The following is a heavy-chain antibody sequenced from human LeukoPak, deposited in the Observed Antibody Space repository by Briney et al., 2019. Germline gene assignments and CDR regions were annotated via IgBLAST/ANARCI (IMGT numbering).Heavy chain of an antibody. V-gene: IGHV4-38-2*01. Sequence: PSETLSLTCAVSGYSISSGYYWGWIRQPPGKGLEWIGIIYHSGSTYYNPSLKSRVTISVDTSKNQFSLRVTSVTAADTAVYYCARHFVRSGGYWADYWGQGTLVTVSS. CDR1: GYSISSGYY. D-gene: IGHD1-26*01. J-gene: IGHJ4*02. CDR3: ARHFVRSGGYWADY. CDR2: IYHSGST.